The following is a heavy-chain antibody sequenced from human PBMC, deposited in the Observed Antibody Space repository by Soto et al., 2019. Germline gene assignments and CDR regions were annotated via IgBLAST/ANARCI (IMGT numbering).Heavy chain of an antibody. Sequence: QVQLQQWGAGLLKPSETLSLTCAVYGGSFSGYYWSWIRQPPGKGLEWIGEINHSGSTNYNPSLKSRVTISVDTSKNQFSLKLSSVTAADTAVYYCARGPLYLYGVDVWGQGTTVTVSS. J-gene: IGHJ6*02. V-gene: IGHV4-34*01. CDR1: GGSFSGYY. CDR3: ARGPLYLYGVDV. D-gene: IGHD2-2*02. CDR2: INHSGST.